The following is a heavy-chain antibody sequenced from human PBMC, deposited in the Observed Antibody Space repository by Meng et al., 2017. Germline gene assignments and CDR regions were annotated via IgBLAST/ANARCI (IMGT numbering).Heavy chain of an antibody. CDR2: IYTSGST. CDR3: ARGVLGGYARGHWFDP. CDR1: GGSISSGSYY. V-gene: IGHV4-61*02. D-gene: IGHD5-12*01. Sequence: SETLSLTCTVSGGSISSGSYYWSWIRQPAGKGLEWIGRIYTSGSTNYNPSLKSRVTISVDTSKNQFSLKLSSVTAADTAVYYCARGVLGGYARGHWFDPWGQGTLVTVSS. J-gene: IGHJ5*02.